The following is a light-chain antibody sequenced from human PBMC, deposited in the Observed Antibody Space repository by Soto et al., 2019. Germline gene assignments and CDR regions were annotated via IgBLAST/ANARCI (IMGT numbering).Light chain of an antibody. CDR3: CSYSSSSTFYV. Sequence: QSVLTQPASVSGSPGQSITISCTGTSSDVGGYYYVSWYQRHPGKAPKLIIYQVTSRPSGVSNRFSASKSGNTASLTISALQAEDEALYYCCSYSSSSTFYVFGTGTKVTVL. J-gene: IGLJ1*01. V-gene: IGLV2-14*01. CDR1: SSDVGGYYY. CDR2: QVT.